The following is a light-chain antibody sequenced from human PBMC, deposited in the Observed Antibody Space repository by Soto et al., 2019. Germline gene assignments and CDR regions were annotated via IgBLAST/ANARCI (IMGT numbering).Light chain of an antibody. Sequence: EIVMTQSPATLSVSPGERATLSCRASQSVSSNLAWYQRKPGQAPSLLIYGASTRATGTPARFSGSGSGTEFTLTISSLQSEDFAVYFCQQYNNWPWTFAQGTKVDFK. J-gene: IGKJ1*01. CDR1: QSVSSN. CDR2: GAS. CDR3: QQYNNWPWT. V-gene: IGKV3-15*01.